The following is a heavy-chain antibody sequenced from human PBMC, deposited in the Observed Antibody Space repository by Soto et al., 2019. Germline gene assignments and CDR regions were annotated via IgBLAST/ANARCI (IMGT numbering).Heavy chain of an antibody. J-gene: IGHJ4*02. V-gene: IGHV4-59*01. CDR2: LYYGRSA. CDR3: ARGLIYDSSGYYFDY. D-gene: IGHD3-22*01. Sequence: GKGLESIGYLYYGRSANYNPSLKSRVTMTRDTSTSTVYMELSSLRSEDTAVYYCARGLIYDSSGYYFDYWGQGTLVTVSS.